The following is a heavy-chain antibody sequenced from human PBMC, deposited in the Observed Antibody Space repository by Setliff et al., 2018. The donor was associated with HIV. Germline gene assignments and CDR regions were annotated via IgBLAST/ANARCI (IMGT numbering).Heavy chain of an antibody. J-gene: IGHJ4*02. V-gene: IGHV3-48*01. CDR1: GSGFTFSSYS. CDR2: NGIINGAK. CDR3: VRDRDWAFDY. Sequence: PGGSLRLSCAASGSGFTFSSYSMNWVRQAPGKGLEWISYNGIINGAKHYADSMEGRFTISRDDAKNSLYLQMDSLRAEDTAVYYCVRDRDWAFDYWGQGILVTVSS. D-gene: IGHD3-9*01.